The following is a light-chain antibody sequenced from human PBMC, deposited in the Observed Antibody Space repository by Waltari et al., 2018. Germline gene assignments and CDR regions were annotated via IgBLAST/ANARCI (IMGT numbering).Light chain of an antibody. CDR1: SSNIGNDY. CDR2: ENN. J-gene: IGLJ3*02. Sequence: QSVLTQPPSVSAAPGQKVTISCSGSSSNIGNDYVSWYQHLPGTAPNLLIYENNKRPSVIPDRFSSSKPGTSATLGITGLQTGDEADYYCGTWDSSLSAWVFGGGTKLTVL. CDR3: GTWDSSLSAWV. V-gene: IGLV1-51*02.